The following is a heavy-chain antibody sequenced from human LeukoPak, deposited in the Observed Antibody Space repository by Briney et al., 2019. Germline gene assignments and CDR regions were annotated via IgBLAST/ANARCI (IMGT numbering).Heavy chain of an antibody. CDR1: GYTFTGYY. J-gene: IGHJ4*02. CDR3: ARDPFDYDILTGYYVHDY. CDR2: INPNSGGT. V-gene: IGHV1-2*02. D-gene: IGHD3-9*01. Sequence: ASVKVSCKASGYTFTGYYMHWVRQAPGQGLEWMGWINPNSGGTTYAQKFQGRVTMTRDTSISTAYMELSRLRSDDTAVYYCARDPFDYDILTGYYVHDYWGQGTLVTVSS.